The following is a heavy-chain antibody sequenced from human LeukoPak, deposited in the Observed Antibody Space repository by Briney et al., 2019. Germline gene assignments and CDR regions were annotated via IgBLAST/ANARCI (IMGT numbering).Heavy chain of an antibody. Sequence: PGGSLRLSCAASGFTFSSYGMHWVRQAPGKGLEWVAVISYDGSNKFYADSVKGRFTISRDNSKNTLYLQMNSLRAEDTAVHYCAKDNRYYGSGSYSSGDWYFDLWGRGTRVTVSS. CDR3: AKDNRYYGSGSYSSGDWYFDL. J-gene: IGHJ2*01. CDR1: GFTFSSYG. CDR2: ISYDGSNK. D-gene: IGHD3-10*01. V-gene: IGHV3-30*18.